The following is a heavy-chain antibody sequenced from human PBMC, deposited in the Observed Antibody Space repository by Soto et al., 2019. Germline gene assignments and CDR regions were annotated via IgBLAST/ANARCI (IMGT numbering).Heavy chain of an antibody. Sequence: QVHLVQSGAEVRKPGASVKVSCKASGYTFSSYAMHWVRQAPGQRLEWMGWINAGYGNTKSSQKFQDRVTISRDTSASIAYMELTSLRSEDTAVYYCARDTGDGTFDFWCQGTLVTVSS. CDR2: INAGYGNT. V-gene: IGHV1-3*01. D-gene: IGHD7-27*01. CDR3: ARDTGDGTFDF. CDR1: GYTFSSYA. J-gene: IGHJ4*02.